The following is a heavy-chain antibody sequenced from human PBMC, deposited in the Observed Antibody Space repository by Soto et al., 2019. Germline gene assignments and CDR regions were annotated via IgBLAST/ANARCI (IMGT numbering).Heavy chain of an antibody. V-gene: IGHV4-59*01. Sequence: LSLTCTVSGGSISSNYWSWILQSPGKRLEWIGYIYYSGSTSYNPSLKSRVTISVDTSKNQFSLKLSSVTAADTAVYYCARGSSGNYYWGQGTLVTVSS. CDR3: ARGSSGNYY. J-gene: IGHJ4*02. CDR1: GGSISSNY. D-gene: IGHD6-19*01. CDR2: IYYSGST.